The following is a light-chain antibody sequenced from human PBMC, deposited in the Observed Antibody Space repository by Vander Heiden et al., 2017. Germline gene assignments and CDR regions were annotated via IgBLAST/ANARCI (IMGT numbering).Light chain of an antibody. CDR1: QSVSSSY. J-gene: IGKJ1*01. Sequence: DIVLTQSPGTLSLSPGERATLSCRASQSVSSSYLAWYQQKPGQAPRLLIYGASSRATGIPDRFSGSAYGTDFTLTISRLEPEDLAMYYCQQVGSSPPWTFGQGTKVELK. CDR2: GAS. CDR3: QQVGSSPPWT. V-gene: IGKV3-20*01.